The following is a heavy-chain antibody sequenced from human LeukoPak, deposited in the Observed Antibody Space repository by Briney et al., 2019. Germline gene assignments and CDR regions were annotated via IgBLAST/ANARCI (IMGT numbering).Heavy chain of an antibody. D-gene: IGHD3-10*01. CDR2: IQQDGSEK. J-gene: IGHJ4*02. CDR1: GFTFSSCW. CDR3: ARIPGFGELYYFDY. Sequence: GGSLRLSCAASGFTFSSCWMTWVRQAPGKGLEWVANIQQDGSEKYYVDSLKGRFTISRDNAKNSLYLQMNSLRAEDTAVYYCARIPGFGELYYFDYWGQGTLVTVSS. V-gene: IGHV3-7*01.